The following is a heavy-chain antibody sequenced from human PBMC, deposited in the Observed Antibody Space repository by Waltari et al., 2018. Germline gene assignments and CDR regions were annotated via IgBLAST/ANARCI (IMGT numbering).Heavy chain of an antibody. CDR3: ATYIGASVGTAAFDV. CDR1: GVPITSTRHY. D-gene: IGHD5-12*01. CDR2: MSYSGAA. J-gene: IGHJ3*01. V-gene: IGHV4-39*01. Sequence: QLHLQESGPGLVTPSETLSLTCSVSGVPITSTRHYWGWIRQPPGQGLECIATMSYSGAAYYSPSLRSRITLSSDTSKNQLSLKLGSVAAADTAVYYCATYIGASVGTAAFDVWGQGTMVTVSS.